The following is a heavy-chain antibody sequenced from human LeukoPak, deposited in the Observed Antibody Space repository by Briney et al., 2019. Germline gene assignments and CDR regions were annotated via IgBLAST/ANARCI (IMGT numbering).Heavy chain of an antibody. CDR2: MNQDGSEK. J-gene: IGHJ6*02. CDR3: ATYTHWVAGDV. D-gene: IGHD3-16*01. Sequence: GGSLRISCAASGFTFSDSWMSWVRQAPGKGLEWVANMNQDGSEKDYVDSVKGRFTISRDNARNSLYLQMGSLRAEDTAVYYCATYTHWVAGDVWGQGTTVTVSS. V-gene: IGHV3-7*01. CDR1: GFTFSDSW.